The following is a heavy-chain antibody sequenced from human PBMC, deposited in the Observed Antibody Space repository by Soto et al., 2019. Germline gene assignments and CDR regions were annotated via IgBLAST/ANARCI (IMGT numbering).Heavy chain of an antibody. Sequence: ASETLSLTCTVSGGSIRSYYWSWIRQPPGKGLEWIGYIYYSGSTNYNPSLKSRVTISVDTSKNQFSLKLSSVTAADTAVYYCASYGDYYFDYWGQGTLVTVSS. D-gene: IGHD2-21*02. CDR2: IYYSGST. CDR3: ASYGDYYFDY. V-gene: IGHV4-59*08. J-gene: IGHJ4*02. CDR1: GGSIRSYY.